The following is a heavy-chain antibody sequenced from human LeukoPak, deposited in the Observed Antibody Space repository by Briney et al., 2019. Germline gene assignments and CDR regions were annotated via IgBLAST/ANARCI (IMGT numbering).Heavy chain of an antibody. CDR3: ASLAAAGRST. CDR1: GGSTSSYY. J-gene: IGHJ3*01. V-gene: IGHV4-59*01. CDR2: IYYSGIT. Sequence: PSETLSLTCTVSGGSTSSYYRNWIRQPPGKGLEWIGYIYYSGITNYNPSLKSRVTISVDTSKNQFSLKLSSVTAADTAVYYCASLAAAGRSTWGQGTMVTVSS. D-gene: IGHD6-13*01.